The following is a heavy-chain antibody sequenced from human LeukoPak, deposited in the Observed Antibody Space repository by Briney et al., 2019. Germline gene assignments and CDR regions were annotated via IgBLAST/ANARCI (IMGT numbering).Heavy chain of an antibody. CDR1: EGTFSSYA. CDR3: ARAEDDYGGKVGTWYFDL. D-gene: IGHD4-23*01. Sequence: SVKVSCKASEGTFSSYAISWVRQAPGQGLDWMGRIIPILGIANYAQKFQGRVTITADKSTSTAFMELSTLRSEDTAVYYCARAEDDYGGKVGTWYFDLWGRGTLVTVSS. CDR2: IIPILGIA. V-gene: IGHV1-69*04. J-gene: IGHJ2*01.